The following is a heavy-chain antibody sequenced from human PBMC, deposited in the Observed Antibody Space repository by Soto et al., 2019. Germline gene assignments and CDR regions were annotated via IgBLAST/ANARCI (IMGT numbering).Heavy chain of an antibody. CDR1: GFTFSNYA. J-gene: IGHJ4*02. V-gene: IGHV3-23*01. CDR2: ISGRGGRS. D-gene: IGHD3-16*01. Sequence: EVQLLDSGGGLVQPGGSLRLSCAASGFTFSNYAMTWVRQGPGKGVEWVSGISGRGGRSYYADSVNGRFTIYRDNSKSTLYLQMNSLRAEDTAVYYCAKAYFVWSSEKPSYFDDCGQVTLVTVSA. CDR3: AKAYFVWSSEKPSYFDD.